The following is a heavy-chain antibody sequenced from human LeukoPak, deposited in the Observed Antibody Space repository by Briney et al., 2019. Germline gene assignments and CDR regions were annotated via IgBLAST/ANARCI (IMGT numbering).Heavy chain of an antibody. V-gene: IGHV3-23*01. D-gene: IGHD1-26*01. CDR3: ARAPVARGSYRYYGMDV. J-gene: IGHJ6*02. CDR2: ISGSGGGT. Sequence: GGSPRLSCEASGVTFSSYVMSWVRQAPGKGPEWVSGISGSGGGTYYADSVKGRFTISRDNSKNTLYLQVNSLRAEDTAVYYCARAPVARGSYRYYGMDVWGQGTTVTVSS. CDR1: GVTFSSYV.